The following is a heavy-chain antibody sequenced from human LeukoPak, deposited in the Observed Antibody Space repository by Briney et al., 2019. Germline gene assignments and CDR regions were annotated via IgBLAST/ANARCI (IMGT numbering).Heavy chain of an antibody. CDR2: ISGSGGST. J-gene: IGHJ5*02. CDR1: GFTFSSYA. CDR3: ARGIGDPLAWFDP. Sequence: GGSLRLSCAASGFTFSSYAMSWVRQAPGKGLEWVSSISGSGGSTYYADSVKGRFTISRDSAKNSLYLQMNSLRAEDTAVYYCARGIGDPLAWFDPWGQGTLVTVSS. D-gene: IGHD3-10*01. V-gene: IGHV3-23*01.